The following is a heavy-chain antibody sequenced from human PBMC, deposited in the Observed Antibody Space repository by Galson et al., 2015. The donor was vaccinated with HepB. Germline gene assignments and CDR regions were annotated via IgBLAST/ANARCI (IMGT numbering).Heavy chain of an antibody. J-gene: IGHJ4*02. CDR1: GFTFSSYG. Sequence: SLRLSCAASGFTFSSYGMHWVRQAPGKGLEWVAVISYDGSNKYYADSVKGRFTISRDNSKNTLYLQMNSLRAEDTAVYYCAKGPGYCSSTSCYTLFDYWGQGTLVTVSS. V-gene: IGHV3-30*18. D-gene: IGHD2-2*02. CDR2: ISYDGSNK. CDR3: AKGPGYCSSTSCYTLFDY.